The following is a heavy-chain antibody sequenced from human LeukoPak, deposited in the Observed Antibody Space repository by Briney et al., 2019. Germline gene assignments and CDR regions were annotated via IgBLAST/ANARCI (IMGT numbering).Heavy chain of an antibody. Sequence: PGGSLRLSCAASGFTFSSYSMNWDRQAPGKGLEWVSSISSSSSYIYYADSVKGRFTISRDNAKNSLYLQMNSLRAEDTAVYYCAREEGILTGPFDYWGQGTLVTVSS. CDR2: ISSSSSYI. J-gene: IGHJ4*02. D-gene: IGHD3-9*01. CDR1: GFTFSSYS. V-gene: IGHV3-21*01. CDR3: AREEGILTGPFDY.